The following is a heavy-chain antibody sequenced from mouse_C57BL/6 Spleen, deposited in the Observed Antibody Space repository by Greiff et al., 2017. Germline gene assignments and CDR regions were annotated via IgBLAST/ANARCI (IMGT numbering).Heavy chain of an antibody. CDR3: ARDGNYDYDVGYFDV. V-gene: IGHV5-16*01. Sequence: EVLLVESEGGLVQPGSSMKLSCTASGFTFSDYYMAWVRQVPEKGLEWVANINYDGSSTYYLDTLKGRFIISRDNAKNILYLQMSSLKSEDTATYYCARDGNYDYDVGYFDVWGTGTTVTVSS. D-gene: IGHD2-4*01. CDR2: INYDGSST. CDR1: GFTFSDYY. J-gene: IGHJ1*03.